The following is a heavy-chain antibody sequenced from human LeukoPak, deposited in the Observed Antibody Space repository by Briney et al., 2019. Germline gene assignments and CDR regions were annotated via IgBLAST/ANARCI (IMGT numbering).Heavy chain of an antibody. D-gene: IGHD2-15*01. CDR2: IIPIFGTA. CDR1: GGAFSSYA. Sequence: SVKVSCKASGGAFSSYAISWVRQAPGQGLEWMGGIIPIFGTANYAQKFQGRVTITADESTSTAYMELSSLRSEDTAVYYCARVERAERKLVAGLGYWGQGTLVTVSS. J-gene: IGHJ4*02. V-gene: IGHV1-69*01. CDR3: ARVERAERKLVAGLGY.